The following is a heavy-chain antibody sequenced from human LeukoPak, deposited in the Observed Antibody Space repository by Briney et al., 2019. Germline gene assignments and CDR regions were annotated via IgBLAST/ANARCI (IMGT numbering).Heavy chain of an antibody. Sequence: GGSLRLSCAASGFTFSSYSMNWVRQAPGKGLEWVSSISSSSSYIYYADSVKGRFTISRDNAKNSLYLQMNSLRAEDTAVYYCARDPGSGWSYYYYYGMDVWGQGTTVTVSS. CDR2: ISSSSSYI. CDR1: GFTFSSYS. V-gene: IGHV3-21*01. CDR3: ARDPGSGWSYYYYYGMDV. J-gene: IGHJ6*02. D-gene: IGHD6-19*01.